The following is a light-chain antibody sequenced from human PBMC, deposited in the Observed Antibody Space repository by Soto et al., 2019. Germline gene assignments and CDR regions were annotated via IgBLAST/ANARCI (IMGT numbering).Light chain of an antibody. CDR2: DVN. CDR3: STYTTYTTV. V-gene: IGLV2-18*02. J-gene: IGLJ2*01. Sequence: QAVVTQPPSVSGSPGQSVSISCTGTSSDVGSYNRVSWYQQPPGTAPKLIIYDVNNRPSGVPDRFSGSKSGNTASLTISGLQAEDEADYYCSTYTTYTTVFGGGTKVTVL. CDR1: SSDVGSYNR.